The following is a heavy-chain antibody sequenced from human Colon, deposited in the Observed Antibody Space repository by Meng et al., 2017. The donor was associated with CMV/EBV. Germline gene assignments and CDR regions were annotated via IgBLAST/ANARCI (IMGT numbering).Heavy chain of an antibody. CDR2: INHSGST. J-gene: IGHJ4*02. Sequence: QVQPQQGGAGLLKPSETLSLTCAVYGGSFSGYYWSWIRQPPGKGLEWIGEINHSGSTNYNPSLKSRVTISVDTSKNQFSLKLSSVTAADTAVYYCASPYYYDSSGYNNWGQGTLVTVSS. V-gene: IGHV4-34*01. D-gene: IGHD3-22*01. CDR1: GGSFSGYY. CDR3: ASPYYYDSSGYNN.